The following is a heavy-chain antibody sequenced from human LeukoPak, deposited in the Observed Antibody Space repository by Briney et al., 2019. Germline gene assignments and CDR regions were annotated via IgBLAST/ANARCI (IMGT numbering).Heavy chain of an antibody. D-gene: IGHD7-27*01. J-gene: IGHJ4*02. CDR1: GFTFSSYA. CDR3: ARAPWGSPAYFDY. Sequence: GGSLRLSCAASGFTFSSYAMSWVRQAPGKGLEWVSGISGSGGSTYYADSVKGRFTISRDNSKNTLYLQMNSLRAEDTAVYYCARAPWGSPAYFDYWGQGTLVTVSS. CDR2: ISGSGGST. V-gene: IGHV3-23*01.